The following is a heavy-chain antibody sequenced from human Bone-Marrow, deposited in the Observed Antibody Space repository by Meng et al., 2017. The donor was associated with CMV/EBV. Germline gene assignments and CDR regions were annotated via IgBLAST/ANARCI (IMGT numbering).Heavy chain of an antibody. V-gene: IGHV3-7*01. Sequence: GGSLRLSCTGSGVILSDHWMSWVRQAPGKGLEWLANIKQDGSEKYYVDSVKGRFTISRDNAKKSLYLQLSSLRAEDTAIYYCAREGRDLDYWGQGTLVTVSS. D-gene: IGHD2-15*01. CDR3: AREGRDLDY. J-gene: IGHJ4*02. CDR2: IKQDGSEK. CDR1: GVILSDHW.